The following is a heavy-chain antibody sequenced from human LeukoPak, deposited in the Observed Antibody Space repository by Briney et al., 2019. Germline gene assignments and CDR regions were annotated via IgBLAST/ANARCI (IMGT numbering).Heavy chain of an antibody. CDR3: AREGAAAEDVNWFDP. CDR2: INPNSGGT. D-gene: IGHD6-25*01. Sequence: VASVKVSCKASGYTFTGYYMHWVRQAPGQGLEWMGWINPNSGGTHYAQKFQDRVTMTRDTSISTAYMELNSLRSDDTALYYCAREGAAAEDVNWFDPWGQGTLVTVSS. J-gene: IGHJ5*02. CDR1: GYTFTGYY. V-gene: IGHV1-2*02.